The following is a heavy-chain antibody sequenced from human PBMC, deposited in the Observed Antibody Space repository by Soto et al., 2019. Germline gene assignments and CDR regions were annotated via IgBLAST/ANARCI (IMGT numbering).Heavy chain of an antibody. D-gene: IGHD6-13*01. CDR2: ISSSSSYI. J-gene: IGHJ4*02. Sequence: EVQLVESGGGLVKPGGSLRLSCAASGFTFSSYSMNWVRQAPGKGLEWVSSISSSSSYIYYADSVKGRFTISRDNAKNSLYLQMNSLRAEDTAVYYCARRIAAAGSFAYWGQGTLVTVSS. V-gene: IGHV3-21*01. CDR3: ARRIAAAGSFAY. CDR1: GFTFSSYS.